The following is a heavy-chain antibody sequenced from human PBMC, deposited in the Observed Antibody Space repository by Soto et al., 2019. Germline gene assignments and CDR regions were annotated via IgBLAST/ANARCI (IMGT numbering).Heavy chain of an antibody. CDR3: ARDKQTGDKYYFDY. J-gene: IGHJ4*02. CDR2: INAGNGNT. CDR1: GYTFTSYA. Sequence: QVQLVQSGAEVKKPGASVKVSCKASGYTFTSYAMHWVRQAPGQRLEWMGWINAGNGNTKYSQKFQGRVTITRDTSASTAYMELSSLRSEDTAVYYCARDKQTGDKYYFDYWGQGTLVTVSS. V-gene: IGHV1-3*01. D-gene: IGHD7-27*01.